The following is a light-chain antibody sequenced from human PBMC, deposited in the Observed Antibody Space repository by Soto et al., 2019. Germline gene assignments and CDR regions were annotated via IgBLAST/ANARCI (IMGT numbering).Light chain of an antibody. Sequence: QSLVTHDPSLTVSPGGTVTLTCASSTGAVTSGYYPNWFQQKPGQAPRALIFNTGNRHPWTPARFSGSLLGGKAALTLSDVQPEDEADYYCLLYYGGAYVFGTGTKVTV. V-gene: IGLV7-43*01. CDR3: LLYYGGAYV. J-gene: IGLJ1*01. CDR2: NTG. CDR1: TGAVTSGYY.